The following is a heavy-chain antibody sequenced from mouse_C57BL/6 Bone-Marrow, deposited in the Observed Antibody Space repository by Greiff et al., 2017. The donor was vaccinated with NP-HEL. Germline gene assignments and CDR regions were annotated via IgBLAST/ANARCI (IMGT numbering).Heavy chain of an antibody. CDR1: GFTFSDYY. D-gene: IGHD1-1*01. CDR3: ARHGYYGSIFAY. Sequence: VKLMESGGGLVQPGGSLKLSCAASGFTFSDYYMYWVRQTPEKRLEWVAYISNGGGSTYYPDTVKGRFTISRDNAKNTLYLQMSRLKSEDTAMYYCARHGYYGSIFAYWGQGTLVTVSA. V-gene: IGHV5-12*01. J-gene: IGHJ3*01. CDR2: ISNGGGST.